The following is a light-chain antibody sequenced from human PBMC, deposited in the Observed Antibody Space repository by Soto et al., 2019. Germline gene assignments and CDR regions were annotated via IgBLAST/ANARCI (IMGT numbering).Light chain of an antibody. CDR3: QQYGSSPLT. V-gene: IGKV3-15*01. Sequence: EIVMTQSPATLSVSPGERATLSCRASQSVSSNLAWYQQKPGQAPRLLIYGASTRATGIPARFSGSRSGTAGTITISRLEPEDFAVYYGQQYGSSPLTFGGGTKVDIK. CDR2: GAS. CDR1: QSVSSN. J-gene: IGKJ4*01.